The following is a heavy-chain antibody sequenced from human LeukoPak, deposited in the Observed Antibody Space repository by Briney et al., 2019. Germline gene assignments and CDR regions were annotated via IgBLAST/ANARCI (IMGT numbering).Heavy chain of an antibody. J-gene: IGHJ4*02. CDR3: ASQGAGELPLSYFDY. V-gene: IGHV6-1*01. CDR1: GDSVSSNSAA. Sequence: SQTLSLTCAISGDSVSSNSAAWNWIRQSPSRGLEWLGRTYYRSKWYNDYAVSVKSRITINPDTSKNQFSLQLSSVTPEDTAVYYCASQGAGELPLSYFDYWGQGTLVTVSS. D-gene: IGHD1-26*01. CDR2: TYYRSKWYN.